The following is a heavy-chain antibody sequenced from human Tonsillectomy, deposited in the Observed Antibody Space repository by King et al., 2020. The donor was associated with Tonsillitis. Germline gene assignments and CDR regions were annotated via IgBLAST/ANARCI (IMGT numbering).Heavy chain of an antibody. CDR2: ISWDGGST. CDR3: AKALPRMAAAGSLDY. J-gene: IGHJ4*02. D-gene: IGHD6-13*01. Sequence: VQLVESGGVVVQPGGSLRLSCTASGFTFDDYTMHWVRQAPGKGLEWVSLISWDGGSTYYADSVKGRFTISRDNSKNSLYLQMNSLRTEDTALYYCAKALPRMAAAGSLDYWGQGTLVTVSS. V-gene: IGHV3-43*01. CDR1: GFTFDDYT.